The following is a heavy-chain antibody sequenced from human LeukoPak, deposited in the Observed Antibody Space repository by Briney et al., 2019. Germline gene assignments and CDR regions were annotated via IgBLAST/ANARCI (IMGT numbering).Heavy chain of an antibody. CDR2: ITAGSSTK. D-gene: IGHD4-17*01. CDR3: GRDPNGDYIGAFDFQR. V-gene: IGHV3-23*01. CDR1: GFTFSNFA. Sequence: PGGSLRLSCVASGFTFSNFAMVWVRQAPGKGLELVSAITAGSSTKKYADSVKDRFTISRDNSKDTLYLQMTSLRDEDTAVYYCGRDPNGDYIGAFDFQRWGRGTLVTVSS. J-gene: IGHJ1*01.